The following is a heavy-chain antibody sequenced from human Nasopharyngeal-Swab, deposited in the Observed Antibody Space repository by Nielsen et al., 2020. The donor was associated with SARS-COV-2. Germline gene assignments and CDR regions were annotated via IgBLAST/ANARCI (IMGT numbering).Heavy chain of an antibody. D-gene: IGHD1-26*01. CDR2: ISHSESN. CDR3: ARIKSGPDSSLYYYGLDV. Sequence: SETLSLTCVFYGGSFNSYYWSWFRQSPGKVLEWIGEISHSESNKYNPSLKSRLTISLDTSNNQFSLKLTSVTAADTGVYYCARIKSGPDSSLYYYGLDVWGPGTTVTVSS. J-gene: IGHJ6*02. V-gene: IGHV4-34*01. CDR1: GGSFNSYY.